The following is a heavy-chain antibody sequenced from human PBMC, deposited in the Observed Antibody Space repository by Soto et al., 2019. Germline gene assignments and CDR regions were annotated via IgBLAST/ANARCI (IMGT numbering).Heavy chain of an antibody. V-gene: IGHV1-69*08. CDR3: ARDHGDYGAGPFLH. Sequence: QVQLVQSGAEVKKPGSSVNVSCKASGGTFSSYTISWVRQAPGQGLEWMGRIIPILGIANYAQKFQGRVPITADKSTSTAYMELRSLRSEDTAVYYCARDHGDYGAGPFLHWGQGTLVTVSS. J-gene: IGHJ1*01. CDR1: GGTFSSYT. CDR2: IIPILGIA. D-gene: IGHD4-17*01.